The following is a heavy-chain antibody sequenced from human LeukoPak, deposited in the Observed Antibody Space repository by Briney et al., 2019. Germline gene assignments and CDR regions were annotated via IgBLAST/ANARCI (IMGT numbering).Heavy chain of an antibody. CDR2: IYYSGST. V-gene: IGHV4-61*01. J-gene: IGHJ3*02. Sequence: KPSETLSLTCTVSGVSISSSNYYWSWIRQPPGKGLEWIGYIYYSGSTNYNPSLKSRVTISVDTSKNQFSLKLSSVTAADTAVYYCARGYSGYDLLGVAAFDIWGQGTMVTVSS. D-gene: IGHD5-12*01. CDR3: ARGYSGYDLLGVAAFDI. CDR1: GVSISSSNYY.